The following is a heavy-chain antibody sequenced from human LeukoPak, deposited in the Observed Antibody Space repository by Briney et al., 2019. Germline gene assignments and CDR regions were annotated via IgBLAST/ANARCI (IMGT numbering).Heavy chain of an antibody. CDR1: GFTFRTYL. D-gene: IGHD2/OR15-2a*01. Sequence: TGGSLRLSCAASGFTFRTYLMSWVRQAPGKGLEWVANIKYDGSEIHYVDSVKGRFTISRDNAKNSLYLQMNSLRAEDAAVYYCGRDKYFSAWGQGTMVSVSS. CDR2: IKYDGSEI. V-gene: IGHV3-7*04. J-gene: IGHJ3*01. CDR3: GRDKYFSA.